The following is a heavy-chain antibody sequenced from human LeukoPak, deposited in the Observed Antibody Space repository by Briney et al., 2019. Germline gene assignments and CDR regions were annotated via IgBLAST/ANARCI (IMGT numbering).Heavy chain of an antibody. Sequence: GGSLRLSCAASGFTLSSYGMNWVRQAPGRGLEWVSSISSSSSHIYYADSVKGRFTISRDNAKNSLFLQMNSLRGEDTAVYYCARRFYGSSWPYYYYGMDVWGQGTTVTVSS. CDR2: ISSSSSHI. V-gene: IGHV3-21*01. CDR3: ARRFYGSSWPYYYYGMDV. CDR1: GFTLSSYG. J-gene: IGHJ6*02. D-gene: IGHD6-13*01.